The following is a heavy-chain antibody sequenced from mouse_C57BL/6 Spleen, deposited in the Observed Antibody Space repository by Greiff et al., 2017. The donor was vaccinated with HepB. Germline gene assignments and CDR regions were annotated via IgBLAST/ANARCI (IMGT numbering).Heavy chain of an antibody. D-gene: IGHD4-1*01. CDR1: GYAFSSSW. V-gene: IGHV1-82*01. CDR2: IYPGDGDN. CDR3: ARKRLGYAMDY. J-gene: IGHJ4*01. Sequence: QVQLKESGPELVKPGASVKISCKASGYAFSSSWMNWVKQRPGKGLEWIGRIYPGDGDNNYNGKFKGKATLTADKSSSTAYMQLSSLTSEDSAVYFCARKRLGYAMDYWGQGTSVTVSS.